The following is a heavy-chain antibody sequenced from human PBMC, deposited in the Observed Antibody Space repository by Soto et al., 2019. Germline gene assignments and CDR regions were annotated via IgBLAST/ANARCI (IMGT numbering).Heavy chain of an antibody. CDR2: MDQDGSET. Sequence: EVQLVESGGGLVQPGGSLRLSCAXXGFXFXTXWMTWVRQPPGKGLEWVANMDQDGSETYYVDSVRGRFTVSRDNAKNSLYLQMNSLRVEDTAVYYCVCGGNFFIYWGQGTLVTVSP. CDR1: GFXFXTXW. D-gene: IGHD3-16*01. V-gene: IGHV3-7*01. J-gene: IGHJ4*02. CDR3: VCGGNFFIY.